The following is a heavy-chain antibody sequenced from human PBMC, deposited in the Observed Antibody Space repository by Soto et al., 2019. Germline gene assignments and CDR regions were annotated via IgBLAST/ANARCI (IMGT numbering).Heavy chain of an antibody. CDR2: INHSGST. CDR3: ARGQRITIFGVVFDY. Sequence: ASETLSLTCAVYGGSFSGYYWSWIRQPPGKGLEWIGEINHSGSTNYNPSLKSRVTISVDTSKNQFSLKLSSVTAADTAVYYCARGQRITIFGVVFDYWGQGTLVTVSS. CDR1: GGSFSGYY. J-gene: IGHJ4*02. D-gene: IGHD3-3*01. V-gene: IGHV4-34*01.